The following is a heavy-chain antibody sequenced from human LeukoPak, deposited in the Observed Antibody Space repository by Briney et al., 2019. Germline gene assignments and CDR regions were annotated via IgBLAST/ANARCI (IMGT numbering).Heavy chain of an antibody. V-gene: IGHV1-46*01. J-gene: IGHJ4*02. CDR3: VREKSGGTYDY. CDR2: NRPGDTRT. CDR1: GYTFTAYY. Sequence: ASVKVSCKASGYTFTAYYIQWVRQAPGQGLEWMGTNRPGDTRTTYAQKFQGRVTMTWDMSTTTGYMELSSLRSEDTAVYYCVREKSGGTYDYWGQGTLVTVSS. D-gene: IGHD3-16*01.